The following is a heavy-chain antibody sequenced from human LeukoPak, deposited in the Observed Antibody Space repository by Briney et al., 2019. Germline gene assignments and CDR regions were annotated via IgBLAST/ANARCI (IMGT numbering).Heavy chain of an antibody. V-gene: IGHV4-59*01. Sequence: SETLSLTCTVSGGSISSYYWSWIRQPPGKGLEWIGYIYYSGSTNYNPSLKSRVTISVDTSKDQFSLKLSSVTAADTAVYNCARGMRSYSFDYWRQGTLVTVSS. J-gene: IGHJ4*02. CDR2: IYYSGST. CDR3: ARGMRSYSFDY. D-gene: IGHD1-26*01. CDR1: GGSISSYY.